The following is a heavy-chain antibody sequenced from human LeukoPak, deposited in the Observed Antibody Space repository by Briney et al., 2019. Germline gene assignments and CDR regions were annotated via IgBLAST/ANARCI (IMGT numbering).Heavy chain of an antibody. V-gene: IGHV3-74*01. CDR2: ITSDGSST. Sequence: PGGSLRLSSAASGFAFSGYWMNWVRQAPGKGLVWVSRITSDGSSTFYADSVKGRFTISRDNAKNTLLLQMNSLRVEDTAVYYCARDYYDSGDYWGQGTLVTVSS. J-gene: IGHJ4*02. CDR1: GFAFSGYW. D-gene: IGHD3-10*01. CDR3: ARDYYDSGDY.